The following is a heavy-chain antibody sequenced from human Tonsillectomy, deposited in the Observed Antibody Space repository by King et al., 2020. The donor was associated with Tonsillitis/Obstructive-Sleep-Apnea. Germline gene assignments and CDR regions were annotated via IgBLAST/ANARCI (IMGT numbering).Heavy chain of an antibody. CDR3: AKDNQAQLVGKTLGY. CDR2: ISWNSGRI. J-gene: IGHJ4*02. Sequence: VQLVESGGGLVQPGRSLRLSCAASGFTFDDYAMHWVRQSPGKGLEWGSGISWNSGRIGYADSVKGRFTISRDNAKNAMYLQMDSLRTDDTAFYYCAKDNQAQLVGKTLGYWGQGTLVTVSS. D-gene: IGHD6-6*01. CDR1: GFTFDDYA. V-gene: IGHV3-9*01.